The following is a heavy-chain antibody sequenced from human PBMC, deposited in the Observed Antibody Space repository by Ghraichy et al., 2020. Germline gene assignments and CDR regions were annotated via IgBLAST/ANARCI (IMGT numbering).Heavy chain of an antibody. J-gene: IGHJ4*02. D-gene: IGHD4-17*01. V-gene: IGHV3-7*01. CDR2: IKQDGGET. CDR1: GFTFSSYW. Sequence: GGSLRLSCAASGFTFSSYWMAWIRQAPGKGLEWLANIKQDGGETYYVDSVKGRFTISRDNAKKSLYLQMNSLRVEDTAVYYCARNDRDYGDYGNDYWGQGTLVTVSS. CDR3: ARNDRDYGDYGNDY.